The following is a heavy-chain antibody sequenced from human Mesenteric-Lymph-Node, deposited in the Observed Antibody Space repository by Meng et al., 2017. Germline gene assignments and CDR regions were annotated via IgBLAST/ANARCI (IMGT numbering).Heavy chain of an antibody. J-gene: IGHJ2*01. CDR3: ARDSYYYDSSGYTRLYWYFDL. CDR2: IYSGGTT. D-gene: IGHD3-22*01. Sequence: GESLKISCAASGFTVSSNYMSWVRQAPGKGLEWVSVIYSGGTTYYADSVKGRFTISRDNSKNTLYLQMNSLRAEDTAVYYCARDSYYYDSSGYTRLYWYFDLWGRGTLVTVSS. V-gene: IGHV3-53*01. CDR1: GFTVSSNY.